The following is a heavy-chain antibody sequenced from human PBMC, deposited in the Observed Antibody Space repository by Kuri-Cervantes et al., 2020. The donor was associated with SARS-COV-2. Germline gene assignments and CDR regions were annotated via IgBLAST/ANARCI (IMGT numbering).Heavy chain of an antibody. J-gene: IGHJ3*02. CDR2: IYYSGST. CDR3: AREVEGSDAFDI. Sequence: SETLSLTCTVSGGSISSYYWSWIRQPPGKGLEWIGYIYYSGSTNYNPSLKSRVTISVDTSKNQFSLKLSSMTAADTAVYYCAREVEGSDAFDIWGQGTMVTVSS. V-gene: IGHV4-59*01. CDR1: GGSISSYY.